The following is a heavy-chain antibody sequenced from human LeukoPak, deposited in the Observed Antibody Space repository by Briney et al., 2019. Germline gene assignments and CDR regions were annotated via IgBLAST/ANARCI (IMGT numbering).Heavy chain of an antibody. V-gene: IGHV1-69*06. CDR3: ATGLRFLEWLLLGDDAFDI. CDR1: GGTFSSYA. D-gene: IGHD3-3*01. Sequence: ASVKVSCKASGGTFSSYAISWVRQAPGQGLEWMGGIIPIFGTAIYAQKFQGRVTMTEDTSTDTAYMELSSLRSEDTAVYYCATGLRFLEWLLLGDDAFDIWGQGTMVTVSS. J-gene: IGHJ3*02. CDR2: IIPIFGTA.